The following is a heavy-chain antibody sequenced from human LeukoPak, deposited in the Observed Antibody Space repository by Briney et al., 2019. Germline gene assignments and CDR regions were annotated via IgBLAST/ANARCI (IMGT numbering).Heavy chain of an antibody. D-gene: IGHD5-18*01. CDR3: ARVDTAMERPYYYYYMDV. V-gene: IGHV4-59*01. CDR1: GGSISSYY. CDR2: IYYSGST. J-gene: IGHJ6*03. Sequence: SETLSLTCTVSGGSISSYYWSWIRQPPGKGLEWIGYIYYSGSTNYNPSLKSRVTISVDTSKNQFSLKLSSVTAADTAVYYCARVDTAMERPYYYYYMDVWGKGTTVTVSS.